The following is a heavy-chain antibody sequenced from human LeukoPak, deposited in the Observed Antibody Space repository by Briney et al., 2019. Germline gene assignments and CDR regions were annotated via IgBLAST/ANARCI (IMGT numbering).Heavy chain of an antibody. CDR2: IYYTGST. J-gene: IGHJ4*02. CDR1: SGSISSYY. Sequence: SETLSLTCTVSSGSISSYYWSWIRQPPGKGLEWIGYIYYTGSTNYNPSLKSRLTMSVDTSKNQFSLKLSSVTAADTAVYYCARHEGYSYFDYWGQGTLVAVSS. CDR3: ARHEGYSYFDY. D-gene: IGHD5-18*01. V-gene: IGHV4-59*08.